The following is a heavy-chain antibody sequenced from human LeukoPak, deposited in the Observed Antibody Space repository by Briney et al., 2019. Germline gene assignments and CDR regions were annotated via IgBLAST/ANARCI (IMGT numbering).Heavy chain of an antibody. CDR2: IYHSGST. J-gene: IGHJ3*02. Sequence: SETLSLTCAVSGGSISSGGYSWSWIRQPPGKGLEWIGYIYHSGSTYCNPSLKSRVTISVDTSKSQFSLKLSSVTAADTAVYYCAREVPMITFGGVIVIGAFDIWGQGTMVTVSS. D-gene: IGHD3-16*02. CDR1: GGSISSGGYS. CDR3: AREVPMITFGGVIVIGAFDI. V-gene: IGHV4-30-2*01.